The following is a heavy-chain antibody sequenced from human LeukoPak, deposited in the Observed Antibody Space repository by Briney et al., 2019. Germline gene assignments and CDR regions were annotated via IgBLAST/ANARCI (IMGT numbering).Heavy chain of an antibody. J-gene: IGHJ3*02. CDR3: AVVVVVAAKSDAFDI. D-gene: IGHD2-15*01. CDR1: GYTFTGYY. CDR2: INPNSGGT. Sequence: GASVKVSCKASGYTFTGYYMHWVRQAPGQGLEWMGWINPNSGGTNYAQKFQGRVTMTRDTSISTAYMELSRLRSDDTAVYYCAVVVVVAAKSDAFDIWGQGTMVTVSS. V-gene: IGHV1-2*02.